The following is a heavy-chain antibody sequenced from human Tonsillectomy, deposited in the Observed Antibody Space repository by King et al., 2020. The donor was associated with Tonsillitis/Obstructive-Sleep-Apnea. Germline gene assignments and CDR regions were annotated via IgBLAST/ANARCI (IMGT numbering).Heavy chain of an antibody. CDR3: ARFLSTRRLQELSAFDR. CDR2: IYAGGSI. Sequence: EVQLVESGGGLIQPGGSLRLSCAASGFTFSSSYMSWVRQAPGKGLEWLSAIYAGGSIYYADSVKGRFTISTDSSKNTVYLQMNRLRVEDTAVYYCARFLSTRRLQELSAFDRWGQGTLVTVSS. CDR1: GFTFSSSY. D-gene: IGHD1-7*01. V-gene: IGHV3-53*01. J-gene: IGHJ4*02.